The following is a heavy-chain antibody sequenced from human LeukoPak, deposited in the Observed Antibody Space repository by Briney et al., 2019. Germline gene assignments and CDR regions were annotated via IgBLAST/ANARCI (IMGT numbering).Heavy chain of an antibody. CDR1: GGSISSSNW. V-gene: IGHV4-4*02. CDR2: IFHSGST. J-gene: IGHJ6*02. CDR3: ATFVFYYSGMDV. D-gene: IGHD2/OR15-2a*01. Sequence: SGTLSLTCAVSGGSISSSNWWSWVRQPPGKGLGWIGEIFHSGSTIYNPSLKSRVTMSVDKSKNQFSLKLSSVTAADTALYYCATFVFYYSGMDVWGQGTTVTVSS.